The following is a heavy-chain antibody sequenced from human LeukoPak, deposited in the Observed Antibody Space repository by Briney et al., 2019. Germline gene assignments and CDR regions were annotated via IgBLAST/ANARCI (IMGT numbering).Heavy chain of an antibody. J-gene: IGHJ4*02. D-gene: IGHD3-3*01. Sequence: GGSLRLSCAASGFTFSSYGMHWIRQAPGKGLEWVSYISSSGSTIYYADSVKGRFTISRDNAKNSLYLQMNSLRAEDTAVYYCARDSGEYYDFWSGYYGYWGQGTLVTVSS. V-gene: IGHV3-48*04. CDR3: ARDSGEYYDFWSGYYGY. CDR1: GFTFSSYG. CDR2: ISSSGSTI.